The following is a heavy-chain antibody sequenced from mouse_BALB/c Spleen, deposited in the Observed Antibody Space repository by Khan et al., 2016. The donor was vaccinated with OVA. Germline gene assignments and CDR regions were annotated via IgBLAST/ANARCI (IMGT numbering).Heavy chain of an antibody. V-gene: IGHV5-12-2*01. CDR2: ISNGGGST. CDR3: AGHGNYISFDY. D-gene: IGHD2-1*01. CDR1: GFTFSSYI. Sequence: EVELVESGGGLVQPGGSLKLSCAASGFTFSSYIMSWVRQTPEKRLEWVAYISNGGGSTYYLDTVKGRFTISRDTAKNTLYLQMSRLKSEDTAMYYCAGHGNYISFDYWGQGTTLTVSS. J-gene: IGHJ2*01.